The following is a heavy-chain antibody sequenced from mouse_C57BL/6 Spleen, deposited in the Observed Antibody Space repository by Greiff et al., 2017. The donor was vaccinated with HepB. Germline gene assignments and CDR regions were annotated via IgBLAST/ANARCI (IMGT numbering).Heavy chain of an antibody. J-gene: IGHJ2*01. CDR1: GYTFTSYG. D-gene: IGHD1-1*01. CDR2: IYPRSGNT. CDR3: ARERGSSYGYFDY. Sequence: VKVVESGAELARPGASVKLSCKASGYTFTSYGISWVKQRTGQGLEWIGEIYPRSGNTYYNEKFKGKATLTADKSSSTAYMELRSLTSEDSAVYFCARERGSSYGYFDYWGQGTTLTVSS. V-gene: IGHV1-81*01.